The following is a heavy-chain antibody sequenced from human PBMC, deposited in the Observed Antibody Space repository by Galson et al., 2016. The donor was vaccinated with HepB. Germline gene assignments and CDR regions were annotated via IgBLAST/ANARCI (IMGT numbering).Heavy chain of an antibody. J-gene: IGHJ5*02. Sequence: SVKVSCKASGDTFSTYPINWLRHAPGQGLEWMGAITPIFGKATYAQKFQGRVTLTADESTSTAYMELSSLRSEDTALYYCARLYCGNGVCYTGWFDPWGQGTLVTVSS. V-gene: IGHV1-69*13. CDR1: GDTFSTYP. CDR2: ITPIFGKA. D-gene: IGHD2-8*01. CDR3: ARLYCGNGVCYTGWFDP.